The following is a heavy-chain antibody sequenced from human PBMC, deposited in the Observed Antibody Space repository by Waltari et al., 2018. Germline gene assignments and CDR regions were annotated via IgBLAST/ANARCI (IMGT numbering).Heavy chain of an antibody. D-gene: IGHD7-27*01. V-gene: IGHV3-21*01. J-gene: IGHJ4*02. CDR3: VSGGWGFYFDY. CDR2: IRSSTTYI. CDR1: GFIFSSYS. Sequence: EVQLVEPGGGLVRPGGSLSLSGGAAGFIFSSYSMNWVRQAPGKGLEWVSSIRSSTTYIHYADSVKGRFTISRDNAKNSLYLQMNSLRVEDTAVYYCVSGGWGFYFDYWGQGTVVTVSS.